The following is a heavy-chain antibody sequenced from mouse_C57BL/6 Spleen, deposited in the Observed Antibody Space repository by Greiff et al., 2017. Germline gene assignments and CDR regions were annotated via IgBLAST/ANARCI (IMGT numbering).Heavy chain of an antibody. Sequence: LVESGAELVRPGASVTLSCKASGYTFTDYEMHWVKQTPVHGLEWIGAIDPETGGTAYNQKFKGKAILTADKSSSTAYMELRSLTSEDSAVYYCTRGGYGNCVGWFAYWGQGTLVTVSA. V-gene: IGHV1-15*01. CDR2: IDPETGGT. CDR1: GYTFTDYE. CDR3: TRGGYGNCVGWFAY. J-gene: IGHJ3*01. D-gene: IGHD2-1*01.